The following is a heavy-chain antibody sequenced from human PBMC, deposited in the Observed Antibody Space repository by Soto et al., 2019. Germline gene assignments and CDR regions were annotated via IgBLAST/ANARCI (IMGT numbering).Heavy chain of an antibody. CDR1: GFTFSDYY. Sequence: GSLRLSCSASGFTFSDYYMSWIRQAPGKGLEWVSYISSSGSTIYYADSVKGRFTISRDNAKNSLHLQMNSLRAEDTAVYYCARGGTMVRGVIPFDYWGQGTLVTVSS. D-gene: IGHD3-10*01. CDR3: ARGGTMVRGVIPFDY. J-gene: IGHJ4*02. CDR2: ISSSGSTI. V-gene: IGHV3-11*01.